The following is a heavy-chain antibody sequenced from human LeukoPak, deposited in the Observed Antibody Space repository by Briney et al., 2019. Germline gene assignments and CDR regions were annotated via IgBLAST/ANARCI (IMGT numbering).Heavy chain of an antibody. J-gene: IGHJ4*02. D-gene: IGHD4-17*01. V-gene: IGHV3-30*18. CDR2: ISYDGSNK. CDR3: AKGDSVTDFDY. CDR1: GFTFSSYG. Sequence: GRSLRLSCAASGFTFSSYGMDWVRQAPGKGLEWVAVISYDGSNKYYADSVKGRFTISRDNSKNTLYLQMNSLRAEDTAVYYCAKGDSVTDFDYWGQGTLVTVSS.